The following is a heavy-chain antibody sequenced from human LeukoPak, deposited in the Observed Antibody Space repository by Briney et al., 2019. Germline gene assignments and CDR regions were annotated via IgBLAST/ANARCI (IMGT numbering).Heavy chain of an antibody. CDR2: VSGSSDST. CDR1: GFTFSSYA. J-gene: IGHJ3*02. V-gene: IGHV3-23*01. D-gene: IGHD6-13*01. Sequence: AGGSLRLSCAASGFTFSSYAMSWVRQAPGEGLEWVSVVSGSSDSTYYADSVKGRFTVSRDNSKNTLYLQMTSLRADDTAVYYCANRYSNSFDIWGQGTMVTVSS. CDR3: ANRYSNSFDI.